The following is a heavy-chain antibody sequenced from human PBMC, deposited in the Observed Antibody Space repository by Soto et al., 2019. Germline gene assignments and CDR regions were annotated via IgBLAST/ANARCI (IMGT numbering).Heavy chain of an antibody. D-gene: IGHD3-22*01. CDR1: GYTFTSYG. CDR3: ARAEYYYDSSGYWYFDY. V-gene: IGHV1-18*01. Sequence: ASVKVSCKASGYTFTSYGISWVRQAPGQGLEWMGWISAYNGNTNYAQKLQGRVTMTTDTSTSTAYMELRSLRSDDTAVYYCARAEYYYDSSGYWYFDYWGQGTLVTVS. J-gene: IGHJ4*02. CDR2: ISAYNGNT.